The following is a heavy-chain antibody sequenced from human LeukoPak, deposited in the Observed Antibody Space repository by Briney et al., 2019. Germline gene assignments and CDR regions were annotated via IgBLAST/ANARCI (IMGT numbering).Heavy chain of an antibody. CDR1: GYTFTGYY. D-gene: IGHD3-22*01. CDR3: ASGVWGDPTHYYDSSGVFDP. J-gene: IGHJ5*02. Sequence: ASVKVSCKASGYTFTGYYMHWVRQAPGQGLEWMRWINPNSGGTNYAQKFQGRVTMTRDTSISTAYMELSRLRSDDTAVYYCASGVWGDPTHYYDSSGVFDPWGQGTLVTVSS. CDR2: INPNSGGT. V-gene: IGHV1-2*02.